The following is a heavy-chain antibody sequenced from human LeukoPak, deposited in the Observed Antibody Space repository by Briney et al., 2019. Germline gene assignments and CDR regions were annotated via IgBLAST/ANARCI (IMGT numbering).Heavy chain of an antibody. J-gene: IGHJ6*02. D-gene: IGHD2-21*02. CDR3: AKDREYCGGDCPGLYYYYGMDV. Sequence: PGGSLRLSCAASGFTFSSYGMHWVRQAPGKGLEWVAVISYDGSNKYYADSVKGRFTISRDNSKNTLYLQMNSLRAEDTAVYYCAKDREYCGGDCPGLYYYYGMDVWGQGTTVTVSS. CDR2: ISYDGSNK. V-gene: IGHV3-30*18. CDR1: GFTFSSYG.